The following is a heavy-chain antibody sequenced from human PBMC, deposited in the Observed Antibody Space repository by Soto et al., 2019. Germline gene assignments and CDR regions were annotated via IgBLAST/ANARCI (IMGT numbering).Heavy chain of an antibody. D-gene: IGHD3-22*01. CDR3: ARVNPYDSSGYFDY. Sequence: ASVKVSCKASGGTFSSLDINWVRQAPGQGLEWMGGIIPISETTNYAQIFQGRVSIVADKSTSTAYMELSRLRSEDTAVYYCARVNPYDSSGYFDYWGQGTLVTVYS. CDR2: IIPISETT. CDR1: GGTFSSLD. J-gene: IGHJ4*02. V-gene: IGHV1-69*06.